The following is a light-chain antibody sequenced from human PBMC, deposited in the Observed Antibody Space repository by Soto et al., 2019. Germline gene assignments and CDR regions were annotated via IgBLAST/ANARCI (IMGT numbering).Light chain of an antibody. J-gene: IGKJ1*01. V-gene: IGKV1-5*03. CDR1: QSISSW. CDR2: KAS. CDR3: QQYSTRRT. Sequence: DIQITQSPSTLSASVGDRVTITCRASQSISSWLAWYQQKPGKAPKLLIYKASDLESGVPSRFSGSGSGTEFTLTISSLQPDDFATYYCQQYSTRRTFGQGTKVEIK.